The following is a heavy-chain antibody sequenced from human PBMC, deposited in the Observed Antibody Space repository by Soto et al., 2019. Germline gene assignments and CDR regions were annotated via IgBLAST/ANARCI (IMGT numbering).Heavy chain of an antibody. CDR3: ARVGGRVVGATTLDY. J-gene: IGHJ4*02. V-gene: IGHV4-59*01. CDR2: IYYSGST. D-gene: IGHD1-26*01. Sequence: PSETLSLTCTVSGGSISSYYWSWIRQPPGKGLEWIGYIYYSGSTNYNPSLKSRVTISVDTSKNQFSLKLSSVTAADTAVYYCARVGGRVVGATTLDYWGQGTLVTVSS. CDR1: GGSISSYY.